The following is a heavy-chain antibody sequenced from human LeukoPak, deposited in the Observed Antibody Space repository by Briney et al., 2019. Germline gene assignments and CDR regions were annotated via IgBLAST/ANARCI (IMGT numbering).Heavy chain of an antibody. CDR1: GFTFSSYE. CDR2: ISGSGSTI. V-gene: IGHV3-48*03. D-gene: IGHD5-24*01. CDR3: AREVARWLQYYFDY. Sequence: GGSLRLSCAASGFTFSSYEMNWVRQAPGKGLEWVSYISGSGSTIYYADSVKGRFTISRDNAKNSLYLQMNSLRAEDTAVYYCAREVARWLQYYFDYWGQGTLVTVSS. J-gene: IGHJ4*02.